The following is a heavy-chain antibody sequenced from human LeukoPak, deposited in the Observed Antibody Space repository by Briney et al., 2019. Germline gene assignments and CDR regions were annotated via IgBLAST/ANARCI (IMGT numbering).Heavy chain of an antibody. CDR1: RFTLSSYD. V-gene: IGHV3-13*01. D-gene: IGHD4-17*01. CDR2: IGTGGDT. Sequence: PGGSLRLSCAASRFTLSSYDMHWVRQATGKGVEWVSAIGTGGDTSYTGSVRGRFTISRENAKNSLNLQMNSLTAGDTAVYYCARERVHGDSFGWYFDLWGRGTLVTVS. CDR3: ARERVHGDSFGWYFDL. J-gene: IGHJ2*01.